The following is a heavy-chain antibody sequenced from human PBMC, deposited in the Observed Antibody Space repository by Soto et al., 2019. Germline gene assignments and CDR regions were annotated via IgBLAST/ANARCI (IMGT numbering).Heavy chain of an antibody. Sequence: SETLSLTCAVYGGSFSGYYWSWIRQPPGKGLEWIGEINHSGSTNYNPSLKSRVTISVDTSKNQFSLKLSSVTAADTAVYYCARGGGSRSSSSPKTLGYWGQGTQVTVSS. CDR3: ARGGGSRSSSSPKTLGY. CDR2: INHSGST. D-gene: IGHD6-6*01. J-gene: IGHJ4*02. V-gene: IGHV4-34*01. CDR1: GGSFSGYY.